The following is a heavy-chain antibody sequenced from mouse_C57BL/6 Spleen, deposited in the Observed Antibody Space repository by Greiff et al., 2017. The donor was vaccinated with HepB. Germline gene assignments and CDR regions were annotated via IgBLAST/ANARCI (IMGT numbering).Heavy chain of an antibody. Sequence: VQLQQSGAELVRPGTSVKVSCTASGYAFTNYLIEWVKQRPGQGLEWIGVINPGSGGTNYNEKFKGKATLTADKSSSTAYMQLSSLTSEDSAVYFCARGAGYVDYWGQGTTLTVSS. J-gene: IGHJ2*01. V-gene: IGHV1-54*01. CDR1: GYAFTNYL. CDR2: INPGSGGT. CDR3: ARGAGYVDY.